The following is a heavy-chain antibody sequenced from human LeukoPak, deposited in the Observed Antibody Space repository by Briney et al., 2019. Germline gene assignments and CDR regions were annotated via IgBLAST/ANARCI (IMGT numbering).Heavy chain of an antibody. Sequence: ASVKVSCKASGYTFTCYYMHWVRQAPGQELEWMGWINPNSGGTNYAQKFQGRVTMTRDTSISTAYMELSRLRSDDTAVYYCARLYSGYDYSDYWGQGTLVTVSS. J-gene: IGHJ4*02. CDR2: INPNSGGT. D-gene: IGHD5-12*01. V-gene: IGHV1-2*02. CDR1: GYTFTCYY. CDR3: ARLYSGYDYSDY.